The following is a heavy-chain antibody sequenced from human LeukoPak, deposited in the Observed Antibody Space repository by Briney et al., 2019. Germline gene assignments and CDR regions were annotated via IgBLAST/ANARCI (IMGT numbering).Heavy chain of an antibody. V-gene: IGHV4-34*01. Sequence: SETLSLTCAVYGGSFSGYYWSWIRQPPGKGLEWIGEINHSGSTNYDPSLKSRVTISVDTSKNQFSLKLSSVTAADTAVYYCARTNSSGWPDWGQGTLVTVSS. J-gene: IGHJ4*02. D-gene: IGHD6-19*01. CDR1: GGSFSGYY. CDR3: ARTNSSGWPD. CDR2: INHSGST.